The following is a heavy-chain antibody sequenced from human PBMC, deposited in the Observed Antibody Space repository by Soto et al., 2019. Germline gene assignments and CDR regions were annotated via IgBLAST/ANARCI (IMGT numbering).Heavy chain of an antibody. V-gene: IGHV5-10-1*01. CDR2: IDPSDSQT. Sequence: LKISCKGSGYSFAGYWITWVRQKPGKGLEWMGRIDPSDSQTYYSPSFRGHVTISVTKSITTVFLQWSSLRASDTAMYYCARQIYDSDTGPNFQYYFDSWGQGTPVTVSS. CDR1: GYSFAGYW. J-gene: IGHJ4*02. D-gene: IGHD3-22*01. CDR3: ARQIYDSDTGPNFQYYFDS.